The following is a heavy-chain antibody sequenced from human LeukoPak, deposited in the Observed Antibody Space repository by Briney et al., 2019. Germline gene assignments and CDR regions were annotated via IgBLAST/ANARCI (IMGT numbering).Heavy chain of an antibody. D-gene: IGHD5-18*01. CDR2: IYSSGST. V-gene: IGHV4-38-2*02. CDR3: ARSDGYGLVGI. CDR1: GYSISSGNW. J-gene: IGHJ3*02. Sequence: SETLSLTCIVSGYSISSGNWWSWVRQPPGKTLEWIGSIYSSGSTYYNPSLKSRVIIMIDTPKNHFSLTLSSVTAADTAVYYCARSDGYGLVGIWGQGTMVTVSS.